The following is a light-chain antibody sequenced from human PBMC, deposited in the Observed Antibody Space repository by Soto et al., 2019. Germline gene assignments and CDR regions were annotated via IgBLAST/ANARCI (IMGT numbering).Light chain of an antibody. Sequence: EIVMTQSPATLSVSPGERVTLSCRASQSVSTNVAWYQHKPGQAPRLLIYGASRRATGVPDRFSGSGSGTDFTLTISSLEPEDFAVYYCQQYDNSLWTFGQGTKVDIK. CDR1: QSVSTN. CDR2: GAS. J-gene: IGKJ1*01. V-gene: IGKV3D-15*01. CDR3: QQYDNSLWT.